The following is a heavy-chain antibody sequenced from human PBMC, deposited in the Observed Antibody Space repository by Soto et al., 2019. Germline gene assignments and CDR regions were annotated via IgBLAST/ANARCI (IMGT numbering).Heavy chain of an antibody. V-gene: IGHV1-18*01. CDR1: GYTFTSYG. CDR3: ARTCSGGSCSLGPY. Sequence: ASVKVSCKASGYTFTSYGIIWVRQAPGQGLEWMGWISAYNGNTNYTQKLQGRVTMTTDTSTSTAYMELRSLRSDDTAVYYCARTCSGGSCSLGPYWGQGTLVTISS. D-gene: IGHD2-15*01. CDR2: ISAYNGNT. J-gene: IGHJ4*02.